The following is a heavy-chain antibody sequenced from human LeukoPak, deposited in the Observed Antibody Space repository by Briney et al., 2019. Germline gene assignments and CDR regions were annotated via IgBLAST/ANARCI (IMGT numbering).Heavy chain of an antibody. J-gene: IGHJ6*03. Sequence: PSETLSLTCAVYGGSFSGYYWSWIRQPPGKGLEWIGEINHSGSTNYNPSLKSRVTISVDTSKNQFSLKLSSVTAADAAVYYCARQAAGTSYRPYYYYYYMDVWGKGTTVTVSS. D-gene: IGHD6-13*01. CDR1: GGSFSGYY. CDR3: ARQAAGTSYRPYYYYYYMDV. V-gene: IGHV4-34*01. CDR2: INHSGST.